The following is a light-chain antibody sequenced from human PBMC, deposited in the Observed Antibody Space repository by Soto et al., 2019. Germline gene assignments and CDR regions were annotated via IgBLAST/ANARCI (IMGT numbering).Light chain of an antibody. CDR3: QQYNNWPPWT. J-gene: IGKJ1*01. V-gene: IGKV3-15*01. CDR2: HAS. Sequence: EIMMTPSSATLSVSKGEGATHSYRASRNVGSKLAWYMQKPGESPRLLIYHASARATGIPARFSGSGSGTEFTLTLSGLQSEDFAVYYCQQYNNWPPWTFGQGTKVDIK. CDR1: RNVGSK.